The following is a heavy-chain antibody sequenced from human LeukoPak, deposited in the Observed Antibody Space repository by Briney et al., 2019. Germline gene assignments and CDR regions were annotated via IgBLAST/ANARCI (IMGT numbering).Heavy chain of an antibody. D-gene: IGHD6-19*01. J-gene: IGHJ3*02. V-gene: IGHV3-48*01. Sequence: GGSLRLSCAASGFTFSSYSMNWVRQAPGKGLEWVSYISSSSSTIYYADSVKGRFTISRDNAKNSLSLQMNSLRAEDTAVYYCAKGGGWKAFDIWGQGTMVTVSS. CDR2: ISSSSSTI. CDR3: AKGGGWKAFDI. CDR1: GFTFSSYS.